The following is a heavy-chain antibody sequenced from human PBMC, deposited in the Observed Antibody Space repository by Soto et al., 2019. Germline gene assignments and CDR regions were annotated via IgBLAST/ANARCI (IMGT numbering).Heavy chain of an antibody. J-gene: IGHJ4*02. CDR3: AKGGPDGFCSGGRYYFDY. V-gene: IGHV3-9*01. D-gene: IGHD2-15*01. CDR1: GFTFDDYA. Sequence: DVQLVESGGGLVQPGRSLRLSCAASGFTFDDYAMHWVRRVPGKGLEWVSSISWNSNIIGYADSVKGRFTISRDNAKNSLYLQMNSLRPEDTALYYCAKGGPDGFCSGGRYYFDYWGQGTLVTVSS. CDR2: ISWNSNII.